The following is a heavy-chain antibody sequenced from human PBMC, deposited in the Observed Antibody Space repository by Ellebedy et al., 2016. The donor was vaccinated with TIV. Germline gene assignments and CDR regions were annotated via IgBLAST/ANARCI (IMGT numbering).Heavy chain of an antibody. CDR3: ARHMNTAMTNDH. CDR2: IDPSDSYI. V-gene: IGHV5-10-1*01. D-gene: IGHD5-18*01. Sequence: GESLKISCMGSGYSFTTYWISWVRQMPGKGLEWMGRIDPSDSYIKYSPSFQGHVTISVDKSISTAYLQWSSLKASDTAMYYCARHMNTAMTNDHWGQGTLVTVSS. CDR1: GYSFTTYW. J-gene: IGHJ4*02.